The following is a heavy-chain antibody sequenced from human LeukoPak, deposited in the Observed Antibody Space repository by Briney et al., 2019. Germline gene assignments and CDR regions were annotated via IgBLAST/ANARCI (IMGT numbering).Heavy chain of an antibody. V-gene: IGHV3-53*01. CDR1: GVTVSSNY. J-gene: IGHJ4*02. CDR3: ARLPVYYYDSSGYYWDDY. CDR2: IYSGGST. Sequence: PGGSLRLSCAASGVTVSSNYMSWVRQAPGKGLEWVSVIYSGGSTYYADSVKGRFTISRDNSKNTLYLQMNSLRAEDTAVYYCARLPVYYYDSSGYYWDDYWGQGTLVTVSS. D-gene: IGHD3-22*01.